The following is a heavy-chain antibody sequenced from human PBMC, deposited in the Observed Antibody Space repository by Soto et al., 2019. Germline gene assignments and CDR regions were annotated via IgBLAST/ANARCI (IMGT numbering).Heavy chain of an antibody. CDR2: IYYSGST. CDR3: ARGWGIEYYFDY. Sequence: SETLSLTCTVSGGSISSYYWSWIRQPPGKGLEWIGYIYYSGSTNYNPSLKSRVTISVDTSKNQFSLKLSSVTAADTAVYYCARGWGIEYYFDYWGQGTLVTVSS. CDR1: GGSISSYY. J-gene: IGHJ4*02. D-gene: IGHD3-16*01. V-gene: IGHV4-59*01.